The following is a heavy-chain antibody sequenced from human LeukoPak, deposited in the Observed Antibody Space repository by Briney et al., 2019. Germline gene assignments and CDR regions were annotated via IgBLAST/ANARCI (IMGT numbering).Heavy chain of an antibody. CDR1: GYAFIGYY. CDR3: ASDIGYCSSTSCLPNAFDI. Sequence: ASVKVSCKASGYAFIGYYMHWVRQAPGQGLEWMGWINPNSGGTNYAQKFQGRVTMTRDTSISTAYMELSRLRSDDTAVYYCASDIGYCSSTSCLPNAFDIWGQGTMVTVSS. CDR2: INPNSGGT. J-gene: IGHJ3*02. D-gene: IGHD2-2*01. V-gene: IGHV1-2*02.